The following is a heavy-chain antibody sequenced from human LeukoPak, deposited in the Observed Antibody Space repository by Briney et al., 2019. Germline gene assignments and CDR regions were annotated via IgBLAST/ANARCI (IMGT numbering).Heavy chain of an antibody. J-gene: IGHJ4*02. V-gene: IGHV3-21*04. D-gene: IGHD3-22*01. CDR3: AKGPFFYYDASGYNYFES. CDR1: GFTFSRYS. CDR2: ISSSGTYI. Sequence: GGSLRLSCVASGFTFSRYSMNWVRQAPGKGLEWVSSISSSGTYIYYADSMKGRFTLSRDNAKNSLYLQMNSLTVEDTAIYFCAKGPFFYYDASGYNYFESWGQGTLVTVSS.